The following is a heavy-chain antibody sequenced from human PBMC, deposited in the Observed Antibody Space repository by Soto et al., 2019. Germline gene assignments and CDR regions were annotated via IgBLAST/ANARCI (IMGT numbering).Heavy chain of an antibody. V-gene: IGHV1-69*04. J-gene: IGHJ4*02. D-gene: IGHD5-18*01. Sequence: EASVKVSCKASGGTFSSYTISWVRQAPGQGLEWMGRIIPILGIANYAQKFQGRVTITADKSTSTAYMELSSLRSEDTAVYYCARDSPVDTQSPRFDYWGQGTLVTVSS. CDR1: GGTFSSYT. CDR3: ARDSPVDTQSPRFDY. CDR2: IIPILGIA.